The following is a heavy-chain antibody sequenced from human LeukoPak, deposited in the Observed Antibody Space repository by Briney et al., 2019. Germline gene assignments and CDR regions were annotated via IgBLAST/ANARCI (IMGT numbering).Heavy chain of an antibody. D-gene: IGHD3-22*01. CDR1: GGSISSYY. J-gene: IGHJ6*02. CDR3: ARHSTDYDSSGYYRVNYYYYYGMDV. V-gene: IGHV4-59*08. CDR2: IYYSGST. Sequence: SETLSLTCTVSGGSISSYYWSWIRQPPGKGLEWIGYIYYSGSTNYNPSLKSRVTISVDTSKNQFSLKLSSVTAADTAVYYCARHSTDYDSSGYYRVNYYYYYGMDVWGQGTTVTVSS.